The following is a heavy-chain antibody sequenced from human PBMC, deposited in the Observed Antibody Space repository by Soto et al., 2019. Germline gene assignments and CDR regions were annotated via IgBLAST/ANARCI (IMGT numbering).Heavy chain of an antibody. CDR2: IYYSGST. V-gene: IGHV4-39*01. D-gene: IGHD6-13*01. Sequence: SETLPLTCTVSGGSISSSSYYWGWIRQPPGKGLEWIGSIYYSGSTYYNPSLKSRVTISVDTSKNQFSLKLSPVTAADTAVYYCASGIAAAGTAYYYYYYMDVWGKGTTVTVSS. J-gene: IGHJ6*03. CDR1: GGSISSSSYY. CDR3: ASGIAAAGTAYYYYYYMDV.